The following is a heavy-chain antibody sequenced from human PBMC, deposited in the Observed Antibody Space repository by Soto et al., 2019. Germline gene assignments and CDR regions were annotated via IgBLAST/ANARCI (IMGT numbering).Heavy chain of an antibody. V-gene: IGHV3-23*01. CDR2: ISGSGGST. J-gene: IGHJ5*02. Sequence: HPGGSLSLSCAASGFTFSSYAMSWVRQAPGKGLEWVSAISGSGGSTYYADSVKGRFTISRDNSKNTLYLQMNSLRAEDTAVYYCAKSFCSTSCYWFDPWGQGTLVTVSS. CDR3: AKSFCSTSCYWFDP. D-gene: IGHD2-2*01. CDR1: GFTFSSYA.